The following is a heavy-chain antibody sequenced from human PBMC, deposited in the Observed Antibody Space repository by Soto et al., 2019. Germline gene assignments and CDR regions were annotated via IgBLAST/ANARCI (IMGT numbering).Heavy chain of an antibody. CDR3: ARGRGYSYGLDP. CDR1: GDSISSNNNY. V-gene: IGHV4-30-4*01. J-gene: IGHJ5*02. CDR2: ISYSGTT. D-gene: IGHD5-18*01. Sequence: QVQLQESGPGLVKPSQTLSLTCTVSGDSISSNNNYWSWNRQPPGEGLEWIGFISYSGTTSYSPSLKSRVAISLDTSKNQFSLSLSSVTAADTAVYYCARGRGYSYGLDPWGQGTLVTVSS.